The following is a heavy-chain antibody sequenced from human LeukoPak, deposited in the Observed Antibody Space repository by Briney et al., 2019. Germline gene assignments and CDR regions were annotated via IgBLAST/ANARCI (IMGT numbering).Heavy chain of an antibody. D-gene: IGHD6-25*01. CDR2: VHLDGRT. CDR3: AREGGFYRPLDY. Sequence: SETLSLTCAVSGGSISSSNWWTWFRQPPGKGLEWIGEVHLDGRTNYNPSLKSRLVMSADLPENHISLKLTSVTAADTAVYYCAREGGFYRPLDYSGQGTLVTVSS. CDR1: GGSISSSNW. J-gene: IGHJ4*02. V-gene: IGHV4-4*02.